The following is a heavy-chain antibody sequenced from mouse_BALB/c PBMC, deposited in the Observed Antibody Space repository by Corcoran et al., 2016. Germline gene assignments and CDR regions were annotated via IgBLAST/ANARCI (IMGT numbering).Heavy chain of an antibody. V-gene: IGHV1S136*01. Sequence: EVQLQQSGPELVKPGASVKMSCKASGYTFTSYVMHWVKQKPGQGLEWIGYINPYNDGTKYNEKFKGKATLTSDKSSSTAYMELSSLTSEDSAVYYCARSPDDGYKGWFAYWGQGTLVTVSA. CDR2: INPYNDGT. J-gene: IGHJ3*01. CDR1: GYTFTSYV. CDR3: ARSPDDGYKGWFAY. D-gene: IGHD2-3*01.